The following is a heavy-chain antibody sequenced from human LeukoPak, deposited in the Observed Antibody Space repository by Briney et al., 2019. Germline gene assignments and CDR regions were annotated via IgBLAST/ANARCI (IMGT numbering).Heavy chain of an antibody. CDR1: GFTFSSYA. J-gene: IGHJ4*02. CDR3: AKDQGYYYGSGSYVFDY. D-gene: IGHD3-10*01. Sequence: GGSLRLSCAASGFTFSSYAMIWVRQAPGKGLGLVSAISGSGGSTYYADSVKGRFTISRDNSKNPLYLQMNSLGAEDTAVYYCAKDQGYYYGSGSYVFDYWGQGTLVTVSS. V-gene: IGHV3-23*01. CDR2: ISGSGGST.